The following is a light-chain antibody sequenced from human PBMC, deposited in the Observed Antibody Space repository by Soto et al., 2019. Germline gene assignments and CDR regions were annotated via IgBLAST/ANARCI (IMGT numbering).Light chain of an antibody. CDR1: QSVSSSY. CDR3: QQYGSSPYT. Sequence: EIVLTQSPGTLSLSPGERATLSCRASQSVSSSYLAWNQQKPGQAPRLLIYGASIRATGIPDRFSGSGSGTDFTLTISRLEPEDCAVYYCQQYGSSPYTFGQGTKLEIK. V-gene: IGKV3-20*01. CDR2: GAS. J-gene: IGKJ2*01.